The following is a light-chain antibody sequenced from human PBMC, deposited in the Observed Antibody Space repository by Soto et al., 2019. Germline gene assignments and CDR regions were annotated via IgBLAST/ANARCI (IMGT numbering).Light chain of an antibody. Sequence: DIQMTQSPSSLFASAEDRVTITCRASQSISSYLNWYQQKPGKAPKLLIYAASSLQSGVPSRFSGSGSGTDFTLTISSLQPEDFASYYSQQSYSTPPTFGQGTKVEIK. V-gene: IGKV1-39*01. CDR1: QSISSY. J-gene: IGKJ1*01. CDR2: AAS. CDR3: QQSYSTPPT.